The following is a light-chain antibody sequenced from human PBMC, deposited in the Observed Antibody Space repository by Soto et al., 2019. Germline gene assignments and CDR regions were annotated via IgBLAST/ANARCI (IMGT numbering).Light chain of an antibody. CDR2: GAS. J-gene: IGKJ1*01. CDR1: QSIRYY. Sequence: DIQLTQSPPTLSASVGDRVTITCRASQSIRYYLAWYQQMPGKAPKLLIYGASSVQSGVPSRFSGSGSGTEFTLTISSLQPDDFATYFCQHHNSYSQTFGQGTKVDIK. CDR3: QHHNSYSQT. V-gene: IGKV1-5*01.